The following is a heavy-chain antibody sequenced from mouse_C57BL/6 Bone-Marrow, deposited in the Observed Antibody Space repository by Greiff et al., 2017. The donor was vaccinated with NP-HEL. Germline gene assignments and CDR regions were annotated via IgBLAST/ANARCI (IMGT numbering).Heavy chain of an antibody. V-gene: IGHV8-8*01. Sequence: QVTLKVSGPGILQPSQTLSLTCSFSGFSLSTFGMGVGWIRQPSGKGLEWLAHLWWDDAKYSNPALKSRLTISKDTSKNQVFLKSANVDTADTATYYCARREGGSSFDYWGQGTTLTVSA. CDR1: GFSLSTFGMG. CDR3: ARREGGSSFDY. CDR2: LWWDDAK. J-gene: IGHJ2*01. D-gene: IGHD1-1*01.